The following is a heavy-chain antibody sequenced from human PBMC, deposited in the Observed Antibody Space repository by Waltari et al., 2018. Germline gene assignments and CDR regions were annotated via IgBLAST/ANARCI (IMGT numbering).Heavy chain of an antibody. Sequence: QVQLQESGPGLVKPSETLSLTCTVSGGSISSYYWSWIRQPAGKGLEWIGRIYTSGSTNYNPSLKSRVTRSVDTSKNQFSLKLSSVTAADTAVYYCARDDSSGYSEYNWFDPWGQGTLVTVSS. V-gene: IGHV4-4*07. J-gene: IGHJ5*02. D-gene: IGHD3-22*01. CDR1: GGSISSYY. CDR3: ARDDSSGYSEYNWFDP. CDR2: IYTSGST.